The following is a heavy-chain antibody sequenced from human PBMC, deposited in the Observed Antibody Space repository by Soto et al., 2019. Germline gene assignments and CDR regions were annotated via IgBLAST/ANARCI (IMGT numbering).Heavy chain of an antibody. D-gene: IGHD4-4*01. CDR3: ARKHSLDYIRWGLDP. Sequence: ASVKVSCKASGYPFSDNQIHWLRRAPGQGLEWMGRINPKSDDTNYAQKFQGRVTMTRDTSIDTAYLELTGLTSDDTATYYCARKHSLDYIRWGLDPWGQGTLVTVS. V-gene: IGHV1-2*02. CDR1: GYPFSDNQ. CDR2: INPKSDDT. J-gene: IGHJ5*02.